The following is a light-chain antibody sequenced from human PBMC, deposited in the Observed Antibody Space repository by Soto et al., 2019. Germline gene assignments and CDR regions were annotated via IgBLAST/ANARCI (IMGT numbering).Light chain of an antibody. V-gene: IGLV1-44*01. J-gene: IGLJ3*02. Sequence: QAVVTQPPSASGTPGQRVTISCSGSSSNIGSNTVNWYQQLPGTAPKLLIYSNNQRPLGVPDRFSGSKSGTSASLAISGLQSEDEADYYCAAWDDSLNGWVFGGGTKVTVL. CDR1: SSNIGSNT. CDR3: AAWDDSLNGWV. CDR2: SNN.